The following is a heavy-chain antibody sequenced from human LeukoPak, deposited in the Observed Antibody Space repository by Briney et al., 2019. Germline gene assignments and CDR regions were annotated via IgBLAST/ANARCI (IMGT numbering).Heavy chain of an antibody. CDR1: GFTFTSSA. D-gene: IGHD6-13*01. CDR2: IVVGSGNT. J-gene: IGHJ3*02. V-gene: IGHV1-58*02. Sequence: GASVKVPCKASGFTFTSSAMQWVRQARGQRLEWIGWIVVGSGNTNYAQKFQERVTITRDMSTSTAYMELSSLRSEDTAVYYCAASSSWYSAFDIWGQGTMVTVSS. CDR3: AASSSWYSAFDI.